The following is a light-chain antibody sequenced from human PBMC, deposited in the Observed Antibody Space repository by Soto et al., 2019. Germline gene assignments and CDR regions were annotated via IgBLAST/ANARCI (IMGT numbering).Light chain of an antibody. V-gene: IGKV3-15*01. Sequence: TVMTQSPATLSVSPGGRATLSCRASQSISDTLAWYQQKPGQAPRLLIHGASTRATGFPARFSGSGSGTDFTLTISSLQSEDFAIYYCQQYNNWPWTFGQGNKLDIK. CDR3: QQYNNWPWT. CDR2: GAS. J-gene: IGKJ1*01. CDR1: QSISDT.